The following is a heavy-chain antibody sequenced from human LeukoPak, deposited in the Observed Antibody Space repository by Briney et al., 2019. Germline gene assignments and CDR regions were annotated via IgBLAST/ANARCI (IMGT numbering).Heavy chain of an antibody. D-gene: IGHD1/OR15-1a*01. CDR2: ISGSGGNT. V-gene: IGHV3-23*01. CDR1: GFTFSSYA. Sequence: PGGSLRLSCAASGFTFSSYAMSWVRQAPGKGLEWVSAISGSGGNTYYADSVKGRFTISRDNSKNTLYLQMNSLRAEDTAVYYCARGGSNWYNAYFDYWGQGTLVTVSS. CDR3: ARGGSNWYNAYFDY. J-gene: IGHJ4*02.